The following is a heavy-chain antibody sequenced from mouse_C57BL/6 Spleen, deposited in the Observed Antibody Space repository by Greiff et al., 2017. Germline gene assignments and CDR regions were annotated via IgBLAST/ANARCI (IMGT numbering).Heavy chain of an antibody. CDR2: INPNNGGT. CDR3: AECYYGSSYDYAMDY. V-gene: IGHV1-22*01. Sequence: EVQLQQSGPELVKPGASVKMSCKASGYTFTDYNMHWVKQSHGKSLEWIGYINPNNGGTSYNQKFKGKATLTVNKSSSTAYMELRSLTSEDSAVYYCAECYYGSSYDYAMDYWGQGTSVTVSS. D-gene: IGHD1-1*01. CDR1: GYTFTDYN. J-gene: IGHJ4*01.